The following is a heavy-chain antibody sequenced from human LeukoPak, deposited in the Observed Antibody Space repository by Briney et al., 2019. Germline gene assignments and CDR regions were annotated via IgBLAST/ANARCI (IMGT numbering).Heavy chain of an antibody. J-gene: IGHJ4*02. Sequence: GGSLRLSCAASGFTFSSYSMNWVRQAPGKGLEWVSYIRSGNAIYYADSVKGRFTISRDNAKNSLYLQMNSLRAEDTAVYYCARDQDYAFDYWGQGALVTVSS. D-gene: IGHD4-17*01. V-gene: IGHV3-48*04. CDR3: ARDQDYAFDY. CDR2: IRSGNAI. CDR1: GFTFSSYS.